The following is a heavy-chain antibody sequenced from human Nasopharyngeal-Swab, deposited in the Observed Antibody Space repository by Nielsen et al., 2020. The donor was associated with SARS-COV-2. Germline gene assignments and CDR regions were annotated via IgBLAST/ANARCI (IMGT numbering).Heavy chain of an antibody. CDR2: IWYDGTNK. CDR3: ARDVSGTTRGPLDY. D-gene: IGHD1-7*01. J-gene: IGHJ4*02. Sequence: VRQAPGKGLEWVALIWYDGTNKYYADSVKGRFTISRDNSKNTLYLQMNSLRAEDTAVYYCARDVSGTTRGPLDYWGQGTLVTVSS. V-gene: IGHV3-33*01.